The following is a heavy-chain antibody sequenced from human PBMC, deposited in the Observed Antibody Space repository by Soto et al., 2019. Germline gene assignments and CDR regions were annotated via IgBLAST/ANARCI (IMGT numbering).Heavy chain of an antibody. Sequence: GGSLRLSCAASGFTFSSYAMSWVRQAPGKGLEWVSAISGSGGSTYYADSVKGRFTISRDNSKNTLYLQMNSLRAEDTAVYYCAKGSRYFDWLLYPFDYWGQGTLVTVSS. CDR1: GFTFSSYA. D-gene: IGHD3-9*01. V-gene: IGHV3-23*01. CDR2: ISGSGGST. CDR3: AKGSRYFDWLLYPFDY. J-gene: IGHJ4*02.